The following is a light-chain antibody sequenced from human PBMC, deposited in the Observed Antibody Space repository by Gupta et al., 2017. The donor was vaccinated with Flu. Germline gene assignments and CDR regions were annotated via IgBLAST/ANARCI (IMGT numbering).Light chain of an antibody. CDR2: YAS. CDR3: HQSSSLPIT. J-gene: IGKJ5*01. Sequence: ADFQSVTPKEKVTITCRASQSIGSNLHWYQQKPGQSPNLLIKYASQSSSGVPSRFSGSGSGTDFTLTINSVEAEDAATYYCHQSSSLPITFGQGTRLEIK. V-gene: IGKV6-21*01. CDR1: QSIGSN.